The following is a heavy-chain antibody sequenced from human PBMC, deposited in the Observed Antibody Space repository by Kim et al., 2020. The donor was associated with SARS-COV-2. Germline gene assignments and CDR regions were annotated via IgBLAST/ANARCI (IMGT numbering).Heavy chain of an antibody. CDR3: ARAVWFRELLPRYYFDY. D-gene: IGHD3-10*01. V-gene: IGHV1-8*01. Sequence: ASVKVSCKASGYTFTSYDINWVRQATGQGLEWMGWMNPNSGNTGYAQKFQGRVTMTRNTSISTAYMELSSLRSEYTAVYYCARAVWFRELLPRYYFDYWGQGTLVTVSS. CDR1: GYTFTSYD. J-gene: IGHJ4*02. CDR2: MNPNSGNT.